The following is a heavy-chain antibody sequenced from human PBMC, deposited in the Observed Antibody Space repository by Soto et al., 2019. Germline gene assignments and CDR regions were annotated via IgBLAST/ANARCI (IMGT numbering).Heavy chain of an antibody. CDR3: VRVVAIPGYPDH. V-gene: IGHV1-69*12. J-gene: IGHJ4*02. Sequence: QVQLVQSGAEVRQPASSVKVSCKTSGGTFSSYAITWVRQAPGQGLEWMGGIDPIVGTTTYAQKFQGRVTITADEATSTAYMQLSRLRSDDTAVYYCVRVVAIPGYPDHWGQGTLVTVSS. D-gene: IGHD5-12*01. CDR1: GGTFSSYA. CDR2: IDPIVGTT.